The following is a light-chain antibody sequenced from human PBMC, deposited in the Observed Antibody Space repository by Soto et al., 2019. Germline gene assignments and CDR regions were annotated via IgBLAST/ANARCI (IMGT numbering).Light chain of an antibody. J-gene: IGLJ2*01. CDR3: SSYTSSSTLL. Sequence: QSALTQPASVSGSPGQPITFSCTGTSNDIGGYNYVSWYQQHPGKAPKLMIFDVSNRPSGVSYRFSGSKSGNTASLTISGLQAEDEADYYCSSYTSSSTLLFGGGTKLTVL. CDR1: SNDIGGYNY. CDR2: DVS. V-gene: IGLV2-14*01.